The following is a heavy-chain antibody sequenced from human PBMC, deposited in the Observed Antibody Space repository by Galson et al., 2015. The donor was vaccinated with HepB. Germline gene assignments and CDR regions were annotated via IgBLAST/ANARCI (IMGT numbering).Heavy chain of an antibody. CDR3: ARGKGIVGATTQLYKFDY. V-gene: IGHV1-69*06. CDR2: IIPIFGTA. J-gene: IGHJ4*02. CDR1: GGTFSSYA. D-gene: IGHD1-26*01. Sequence: SVKVSCKASGGTFSSYAISWVRQAPGQGLEWMGGIIPIFGTANYAQKFQGRVTITADKSTSTAYMELSSLRSEDTAVYYCARGKGIVGATTQLYKFDYWGQGTLVTVSS.